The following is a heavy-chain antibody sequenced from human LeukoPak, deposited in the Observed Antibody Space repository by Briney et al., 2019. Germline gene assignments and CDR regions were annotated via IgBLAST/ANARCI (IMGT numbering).Heavy chain of an antibody. J-gene: IGHJ4*02. CDR2: ISGSGGST. CDR3: AKCVVVPAAIFLAPGFFDY. D-gene: IGHD2-2*01. Sequence: GGSLRLSCAASGFTFSSYAMSWVRQAPGNGLEWVSAISGSGGSTYYADSVKGRFTISRDNSKNTLYLQMNSLRAEDTAVYYCAKCVVVPAAIFLAPGFFDYWGQGTLVTVSS. V-gene: IGHV3-23*01. CDR1: GFTFSSYA.